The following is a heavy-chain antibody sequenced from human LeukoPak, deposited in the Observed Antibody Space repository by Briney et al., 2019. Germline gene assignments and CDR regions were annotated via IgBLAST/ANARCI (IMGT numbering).Heavy chain of an antibody. CDR3: ARVSRYYFDY. CDR2: TYYRSKWYT. CDR1: GDSVSSNSGA. D-gene: IGHD1-20*01. V-gene: IGHV6-1*01. Sequence: SQTLSLTCAISGDSVSSNSGAWHWIRQSPSRGLEWLGRTYYRSKWYTDYAVSVKSRITISPDTSKNQVSLQLNSVTPEDTAVYYCARVSRYYFDYWGQGTLVTVSS. J-gene: IGHJ4*02.